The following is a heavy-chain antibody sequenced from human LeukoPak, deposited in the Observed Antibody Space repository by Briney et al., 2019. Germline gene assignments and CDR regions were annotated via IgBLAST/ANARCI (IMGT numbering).Heavy chain of an antibody. V-gene: IGHV4-34*01. CDR3: ARATYSSSLGY. Sequence: SETLSLTCAVYGGSFSGYYWSWIRQPPGKGLEWIGEINHSGSTNYNPSLKSRVTMSADTSKNQFSLKLSSVTAADTAVYYCARATYSSSLGYWGQGTLVTVSS. J-gene: IGHJ4*02. CDR2: INHSGST. D-gene: IGHD6-13*01. CDR1: GGSFSGYY.